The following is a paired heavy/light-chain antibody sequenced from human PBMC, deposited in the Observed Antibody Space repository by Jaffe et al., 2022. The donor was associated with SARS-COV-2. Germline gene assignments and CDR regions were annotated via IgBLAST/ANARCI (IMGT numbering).Heavy chain of an antibody. V-gene: IGHV3-30*18. CDR3: AKPPVEIAYNSYGMDV. CDR1: GFIFSNYA. Sequence: QVQLVASGGGVVQPGRSLRLSCAASGFIFSNYAMHWVRQAPGKGLEWVAVISFDGINKYYGDSVKGRFTISRDNSKNTLYLQMNSLRAEDTAVYYCAKPPVEIAYNSYGMDVWGQGTKVTVSS. D-gene: IGHD1-1*01. CDR2: ISFDGINK. J-gene: IGHJ6*02.
Light chain of an antibody. J-gene: IGLJ2*01. CDR2: DDS. CDR3: QVWDSSSDHHVV. V-gene: IGLV3-21*02. Sequence: SYVLTQPPSVSVAPGQTARITCGGNNIGSKSVHWYQQKPGQAPVLVVYDDSDRPSGNPERFSGSNSGNTATLTISRVEAGDEADYYCQVWDSSSDHHVVFGGGTKLTVL. CDR1: NIGSKS.